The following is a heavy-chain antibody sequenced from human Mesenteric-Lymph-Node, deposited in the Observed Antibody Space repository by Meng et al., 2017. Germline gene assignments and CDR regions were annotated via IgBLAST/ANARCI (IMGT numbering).Heavy chain of an antibody. Sequence: SGPTLVKPTQTLTLTCTVSGFSVSTSGVGLGWVRQPPGKALEWLAFIYWNDDKRDSPSLKSRLTITKDTTKNQVVLTMTNMDPVDTATYYCANRTTVTHVDYWGQGTMVTVSS. CDR3: ANRTTVTHVDY. CDR2: IYWNDDK. CDR1: GFSVSTSGVG. J-gene: IGHJ4*02. D-gene: IGHD4-17*01. V-gene: IGHV2-5*01.